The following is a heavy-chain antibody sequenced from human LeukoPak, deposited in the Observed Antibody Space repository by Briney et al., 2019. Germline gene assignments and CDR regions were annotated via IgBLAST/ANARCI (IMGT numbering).Heavy chain of an antibody. J-gene: IGHJ4*02. V-gene: IGHV3-13*01. Sequence: GGSLRLSCAASGFTFSDYDMHWVRQSAEKGLERVSTIVVGGDTYHADSVKGRFIISRENAKNSLYLQMNSLRGGDTAVYYCTRVGPGGAFDYWGQGTLVTVSS. CDR1: GFTFSDYD. CDR2: IVVGGDT. D-gene: IGHD3-16*01. CDR3: TRVGPGGAFDY.